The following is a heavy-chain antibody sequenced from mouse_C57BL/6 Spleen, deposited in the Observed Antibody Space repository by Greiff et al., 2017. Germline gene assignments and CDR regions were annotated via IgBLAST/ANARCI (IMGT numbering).Heavy chain of an antibody. D-gene: IGHD2-2*01. J-gene: IGHJ4*01. Sequence: EVMLVESGEGLVKPGGSLKLSCAASGFTFSSYAMSWVRQTPEKRLEWVAYISSGGDYIYYADTVKGRFTISRDNARNTLYLQMSSLKSEDTAMYYCTRAGYDGYAMDYWGQGTSVTVSS. CDR1: GFTFSSYA. V-gene: IGHV5-9-1*02. CDR2: ISSGGDYI. CDR3: TRAGYDGYAMDY.